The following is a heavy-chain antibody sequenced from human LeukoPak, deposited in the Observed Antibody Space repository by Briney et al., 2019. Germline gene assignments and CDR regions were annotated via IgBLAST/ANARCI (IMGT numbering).Heavy chain of an antibody. J-gene: IGHJ4*02. CDR2: IYHSGST. CDR1: GVSISSYF. V-gene: IGHV4-59*12. CDR3: ARARSSWSDY. D-gene: IGHD6-13*01. Sequence: SETLSLTCTVSGVSISSYFWSWIRQPPGKGLEWIGYIYHSGSTYYNPSLKSRVTISVDRSKDLFTLKLSSVTAADTAVYYCARARSSWSDYWGQGTLVTVSS.